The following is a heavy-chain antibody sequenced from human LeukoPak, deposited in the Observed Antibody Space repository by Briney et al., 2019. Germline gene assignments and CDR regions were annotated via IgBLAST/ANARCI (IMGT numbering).Heavy chain of an antibody. CDR2: IIPIFGTA. Sequence: SVKVSCKASGGTFSSYAISWVRQAPGQGLEWMGGIIPIFGTANYAQKFQGRVTITMDESTSTPYMELSSLRSEDTAVYYCARDKDYCSGGSCPNYYYYYYMDVWGKGTTVTVSS. V-gene: IGHV1-69*05. CDR1: GGTFSSYA. J-gene: IGHJ6*03. CDR3: ARDKDYCSGGSCPNYYYYYYMDV. D-gene: IGHD2-15*01.